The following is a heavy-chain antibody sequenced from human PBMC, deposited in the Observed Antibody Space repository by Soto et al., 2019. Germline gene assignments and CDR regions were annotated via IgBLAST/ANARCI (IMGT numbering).Heavy chain of an antibody. D-gene: IGHD1-7*01. J-gene: IGHJ4*02. CDR2: ISGGGSNT. Sequence: GSLRLSCAASGFTFRSYSMTWVRQAPGKGLEWVSTISGGGSNTYYADSVKGRFTISRDNSKNTLFLQVNGLRAEDTAVYYCAIMKLELRSIDYWGQGTRVTVSS. CDR3: AIMKLELRSIDY. V-gene: IGHV3-23*01. CDR1: GFTFRSYS.